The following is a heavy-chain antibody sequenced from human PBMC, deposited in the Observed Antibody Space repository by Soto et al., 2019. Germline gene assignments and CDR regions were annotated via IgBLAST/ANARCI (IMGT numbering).Heavy chain of an antibody. CDR3: ARFRQATEFDY. CDR2: IYYSGST. CDR1: GGSISSYY. V-gene: IGHV4-59*01. J-gene: IGHJ4*02. Sequence: PSETLSLTCTVSGGSISSYYWSWIRQPPGKGLEWIGYIYYSGSTNYNPSLKSRVTISVDTSKNQFSLKLSSVTAADTAVYYCARFRQATEFDYWGQGTLVTVSS.